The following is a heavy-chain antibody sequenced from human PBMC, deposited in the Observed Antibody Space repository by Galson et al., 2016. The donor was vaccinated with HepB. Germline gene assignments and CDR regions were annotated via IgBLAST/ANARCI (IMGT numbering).Heavy chain of an antibody. CDR3: AKVAGSKNFPYWYLDL. CDR2: MSYDGSNS. V-gene: IGHV3-30*18. D-gene: IGHD6-19*01. CDR1: GFTFSDYG. J-gene: IGHJ2*01. Sequence: SLRLSCAASGFTFSDYGMHWVRQAPGKGLEWLAIMSYDGSNSHVVNSVKGRFTISRDNSRNTLYPQMDSLTIEETAIYYCAKVAGSKNFPYWYLDLWGRGALVTVSS.